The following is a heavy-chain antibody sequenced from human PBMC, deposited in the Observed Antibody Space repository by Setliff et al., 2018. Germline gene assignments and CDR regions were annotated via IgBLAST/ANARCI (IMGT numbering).Heavy chain of an antibody. CDR1: GFTFSYYA. J-gene: IGHJ4*02. D-gene: IGHD6-13*01. CDR2: MSFDGKNN. V-gene: IGHV3-30*18. Sequence: GGSLRLSCAASGFTFSYYAMHWVRQAPGKGLEWVAVMSFDGKNNYYADSVKGRFTISRDNSKNTLYLQMSSLKPEDTAVYYCAKVITAIGYPPFDSWGQGGLVTVSS. CDR3: AKVITAIGYPPFDS.